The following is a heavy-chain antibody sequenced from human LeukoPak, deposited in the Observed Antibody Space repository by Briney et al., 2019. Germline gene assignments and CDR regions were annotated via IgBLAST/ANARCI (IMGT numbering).Heavy chain of an antibody. CDR1: GSVFGDYG. Sequence: GGSLKLSCAASGSVFGDYGMHWVRQAPGKGLEWVTMVRNDGSDKYYADSVKGRFTISRDNSKNTLYLQMNSLRPEDTAVYYCAKHYYGSGSQKYYLDYWGQGTLVTVSS. J-gene: IGHJ4*02. V-gene: IGHV3-30*02. CDR2: VRNDGSDK. D-gene: IGHD3-10*01. CDR3: AKHYYGSGSQKYYLDY.